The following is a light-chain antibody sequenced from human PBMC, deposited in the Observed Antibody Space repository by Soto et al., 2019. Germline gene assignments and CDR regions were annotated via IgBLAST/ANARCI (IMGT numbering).Light chain of an antibody. Sequence: QPGLTQPPSVSGAPGQRVTISCTGSSSNIGAGYDVHWYQQLPGTAPKLLIYGNSNRPSGVPDRFSGSKSGTSASLAITGLQAEDEADYYCQSYDSSLSGNYVFGTGTKLTVL. CDR1: SSNIGAGYD. J-gene: IGLJ1*01. V-gene: IGLV1-40*01. CDR3: QSYDSSLSGNYV. CDR2: GNS.